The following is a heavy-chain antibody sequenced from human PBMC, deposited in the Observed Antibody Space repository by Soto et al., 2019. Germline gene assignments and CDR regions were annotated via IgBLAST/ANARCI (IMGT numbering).Heavy chain of an antibody. CDR1: GYSFTGYY. Sequence: GASVKACCKASGYSFTGYYMQWVRQEPGQGLEWMGWINPNSGGTNYAQKFQGWVTMTRDTSISTAYMELSRLRSDDTAVYYCARDRSRWFDAFDIWGQGTMVNVSS. J-gene: IGHJ3*02. V-gene: IGHV1-2*04. CDR3: ARDRSRWFDAFDI. CDR2: INPNSGGT. D-gene: IGHD2-15*01.